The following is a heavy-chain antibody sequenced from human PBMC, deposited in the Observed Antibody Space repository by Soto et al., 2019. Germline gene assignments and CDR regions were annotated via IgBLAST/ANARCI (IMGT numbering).Heavy chain of an antibody. CDR2: IYHNGST. V-gene: IGHV4-30-2*01. Sequence: SETLSLTCAVSGGSISSAGYSWSWIRQPPGKGLEWIGYIYHNGSTSYNPSLNSRVTISVDRSKNQFSLNLSSVAAADTAVYYCARASLGWLLSFFDYWGQGTLVTVSS. D-gene: IGHD3-3*01. CDR3: ARASLGWLLSFFDY. J-gene: IGHJ4*02. CDR1: GGSISSAGYS.